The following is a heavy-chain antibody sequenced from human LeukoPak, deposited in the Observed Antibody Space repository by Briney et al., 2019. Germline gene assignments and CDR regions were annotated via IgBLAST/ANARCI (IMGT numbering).Heavy chain of an antibody. Sequence: ASVKVSCKASGYTFTSYDINWVRQATGQGLEWMGWMNPNSGNTGYAQKFQGRVTMTRNTSISTAYMELSSLRSEDTAVYYCARKTRVRRVMVDAFDIWGQGTMVTVSS. D-gene: IGHD3-10*01. J-gene: IGHJ3*02. CDR2: MNPNSGNT. CDR1: GYTFTSYD. CDR3: ARKTRVRRVMVDAFDI. V-gene: IGHV1-8*01.